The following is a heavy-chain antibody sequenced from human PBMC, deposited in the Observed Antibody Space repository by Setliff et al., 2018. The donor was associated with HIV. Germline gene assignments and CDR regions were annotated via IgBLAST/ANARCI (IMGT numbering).Heavy chain of an antibody. CDR1: GGSISSGNSY. CDR2: ISISGDT. J-gene: IGHJ4*02. V-gene: IGHV4-61*09. CDR3: ARDPTTGFDY. D-gene: IGHD4-4*01. Sequence: SETLSLTCTVSGGSISSGNSYWSWIRQPAVKGLEWIGHISISGDTNYNPSLKSRATMSLDTSKNQFSLKLNSVTAADTAMYYCARDPTTGFDYWGQGTLVTVSS.